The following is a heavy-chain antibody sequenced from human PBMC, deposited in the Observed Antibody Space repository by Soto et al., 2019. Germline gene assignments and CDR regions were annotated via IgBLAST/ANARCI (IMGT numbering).Heavy chain of an antibody. V-gene: IGHV4-30-2*01. CDR1: GGSISSGGSS. CDR2: IYHSGST. D-gene: IGHD2-21*01. CDR3: ASGAVVNFDS. Sequence: QLQLQESGSGLVKPSQTLSLTCAVSGGSISSGGSSWTWIRQPPGKGLEWIGYIYHSGSTYYNPSRKRRVTTSVDRSTNQFSLKLTSVTAADTAVYYCASGAVVNFDSWGQGTLVTVSS. J-gene: IGHJ4*02.